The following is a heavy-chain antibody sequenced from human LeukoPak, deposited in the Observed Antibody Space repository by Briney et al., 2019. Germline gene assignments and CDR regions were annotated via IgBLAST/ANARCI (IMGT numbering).Heavy chain of an antibody. D-gene: IGHD3-3*01. CDR1: GFTFSDYY. CDR2: ISSSSSTI. Sequence: GGSLRLSCAASGFTFSDYYMSWIRQAPGKGLEWVSYISSSSSTIYYADSVKGRFTISRDNAKNSLYLQMNSLRAEDTAVYYCAREGEYYDFWSGYYNWFDPWGQGTLVSVSS. CDR3: AREGEYYDFWSGYYNWFDP. J-gene: IGHJ5*02. V-gene: IGHV3-11*04.